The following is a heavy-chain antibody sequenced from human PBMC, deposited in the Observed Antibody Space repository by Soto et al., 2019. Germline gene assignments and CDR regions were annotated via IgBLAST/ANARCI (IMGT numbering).Heavy chain of an antibody. J-gene: IGHJ4*02. V-gene: IGHV4-34*01. CDR1: GGSFSGYY. D-gene: IGHD6-13*01. CDR2: INHSGST. CDR3: ARESPGAGHFDY. Sequence: PSETLSLTCAVYGGSFSGYYWSWIRQPPGKGLEWIGEINHSGSTNYNPSLKSRVTISVDTSKNQFSLKLSSVTAADTAVYYCARESPGAGHFDYWGQGTLVTSPQ.